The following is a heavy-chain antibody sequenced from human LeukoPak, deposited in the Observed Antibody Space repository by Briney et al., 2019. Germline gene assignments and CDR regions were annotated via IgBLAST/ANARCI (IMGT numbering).Heavy chain of an antibody. V-gene: IGHV4-34*01. CDR1: GGSFSGYY. CDR3: ARGGYYYDSSGYGDY. Sequence: SETLSLTCAVYGGSFSGYYWSWIRQPPGKGLEWIGEINHSGSTNYNPSLKSRVTISVDTSKNQFSLKLSSVTAADTAVYYCARGGYYYDSSGYGDYWGQGTLVTVSS. D-gene: IGHD3-22*01. J-gene: IGHJ4*02. CDR2: INHSGST.